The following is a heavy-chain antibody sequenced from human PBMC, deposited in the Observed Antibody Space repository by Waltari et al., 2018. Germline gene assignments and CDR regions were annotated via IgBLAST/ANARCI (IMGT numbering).Heavy chain of an antibody. V-gene: IGHV3-30*01. CDR3: AREKGGSAWSAFDI. J-gene: IGHJ3*02. CDR1: GFTFSSYA. CDR2: ISYDGSNE. Sequence: QVQLVESGGGVVQPGRSLRLSCAASGFTFSSYAMHWVRQAPGKGLEWVAVISYDGSNEYYADSVKGRFTISRDNSKNTLHLQLNSLRTEDTAVYYCAREKGGSAWSAFDIWGQGTMVTVSS. D-gene: IGHD6-19*01.